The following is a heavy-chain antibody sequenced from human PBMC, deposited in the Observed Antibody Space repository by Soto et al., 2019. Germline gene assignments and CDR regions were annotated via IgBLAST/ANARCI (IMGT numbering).Heavy chain of an antibody. V-gene: IGHV1-69*13. CDR3: ARDRPGYSPEGRGMDV. CDR1: GGTFSSYA. J-gene: IGHJ6*02. CDR2: IIPIFGTA. Sequence: GASVKVSCKASGGTFSSYAISWVRQAPGQGLEWMGGIIPIFGTANYAQKFQGRVTITADESTSTAYMELSSLRSEDTAVYYCARDRPGYSPEGRGMDVWGQGTTVTVSS. D-gene: IGHD5-12*01.